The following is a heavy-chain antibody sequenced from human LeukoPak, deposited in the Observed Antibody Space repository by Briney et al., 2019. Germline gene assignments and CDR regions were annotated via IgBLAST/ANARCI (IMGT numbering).Heavy chain of an antibody. CDR3: ARAQYYSGNIVLDY. CDR2: IFYSGSS. CDR1: GGSFSGYY. D-gene: IGHD5-12*01. V-gene: IGHV4-59*12. J-gene: IGHJ4*01. Sequence: KPSETLSLTCAVYGGSFSGYYWSWIRQPPGKGLEWIGYIFYSGSSNYNPSLKRRVTISVDTSKNQFSLRLSSVTAADTAVYYCARAQYYSGNIVLDYWGHGTLVSVSS.